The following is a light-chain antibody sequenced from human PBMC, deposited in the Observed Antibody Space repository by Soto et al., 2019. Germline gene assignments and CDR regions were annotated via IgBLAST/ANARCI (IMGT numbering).Light chain of an antibody. CDR1: QSLDTY. J-gene: IGKJ5*01. V-gene: IGKV3-15*01. CDR2: DTS. CDR3: QQYNNLPPIP. Sequence: SQSPATLSLSPGDTATLSCRASQSLDTYLAWYQQKPGQSPRLVLYDTSTRATGIPARFSGSGSGTEFTLTISSLHSEDFAVYYCQQYNNLPPIPFGQVALLEIK.